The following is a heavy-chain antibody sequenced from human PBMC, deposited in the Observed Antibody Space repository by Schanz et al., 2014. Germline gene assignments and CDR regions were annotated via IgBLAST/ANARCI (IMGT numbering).Heavy chain of an antibody. J-gene: IGHJ6*02. V-gene: IGHV1-2*06. CDR3: ARDGHSSIWDSYYFYGLDV. CDR2: FNPGNGGA. Sequence: QVQLVQSGAEVKKPGDSVTVSCKVSGFIFTGYFIHWIRQAPGQGLEWMGRFNPGNGGANFAEKFQGRVAMTRDTSTSTVYMELSRLTSDDTALYYCARDGHSSIWDSYYFYGLDVWGQGTTVTVSS. D-gene: IGHD6-13*01. CDR1: GFIFTGYF.